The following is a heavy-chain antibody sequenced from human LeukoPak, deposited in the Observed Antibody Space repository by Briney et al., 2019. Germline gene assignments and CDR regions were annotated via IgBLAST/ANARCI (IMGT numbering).Heavy chain of an antibody. V-gene: IGHV1-8*01. D-gene: IGHD2-21*01. CDR1: GYTFTTYD. CDR3: ARVAGNCGGDCYRLVY. CDR2: MNPNSGNT. J-gene: IGHJ4*02. Sequence: GASVKASCKAFGYTFTTYDINWVRQATGQGLEWMAWMNPNSGNTGYAQKFQGRVTMTRNTSISTAYMELSSLRSEDTAVYYCARVAGNCGGDCYRLVYWGQGTLVTVAS.